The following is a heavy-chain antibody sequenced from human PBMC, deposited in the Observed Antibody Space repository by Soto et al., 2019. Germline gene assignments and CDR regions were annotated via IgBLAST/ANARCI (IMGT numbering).Heavy chain of an antibody. CDR1: GGSISSYY. CDR3: ARSGDYYGSGSSYYYYYGMDV. D-gene: IGHD3-10*01. CDR2: IYYSGST. Sequence: PSETLSLTCTVSGGSISSYYWSWIRQPPGKGLEWIGYIYYSGSTNYNPSLKSRVTISVDTSKNQFSLKLSSVTAADTAVYYCARSGDYYGSGSSYYYYYGMDVWGQGTTVTVSS. J-gene: IGHJ6*02. V-gene: IGHV4-59*01.